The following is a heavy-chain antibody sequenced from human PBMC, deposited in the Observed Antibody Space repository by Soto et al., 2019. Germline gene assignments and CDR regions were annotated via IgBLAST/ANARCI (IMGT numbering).Heavy chain of an antibody. CDR1: GDSISSGGYS. CDR2: TYHSGGT. J-gene: IGHJ4*02. V-gene: IGHV4-30-2*01. CDR3: ARDSLSGYYFDY. D-gene: IGHD3-22*01. Sequence: QLQLQESGSGLVKPSQTLSLTCVVSGDSISSGGYSWNWIRQPPGKGLEWIGHTYHSGGTLYNPSLDSRVTISVDKSKNQFSLRLTSVTAADTAVYYCARDSLSGYYFDYWGQATLVTVSS.